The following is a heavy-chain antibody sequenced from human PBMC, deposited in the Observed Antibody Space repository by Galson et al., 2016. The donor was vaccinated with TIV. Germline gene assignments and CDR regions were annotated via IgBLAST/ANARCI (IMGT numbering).Heavy chain of an antibody. V-gene: IGHV3-7*03. CDR3: ARDRVGGLDV. Sequence: GSLRLSCAASGFTFSSFWMSWVRQAPGKGLEWVANIKQDGSEKNYVDSVKGRFIISRDNAKNSLYLQMNSLRAEDTAMYYCARDRVGGLDVWGQGTTVTVSS. D-gene: IGHD3-16*01. CDR1: GFTFSSFW. J-gene: IGHJ6*02. CDR2: IKQDGSEK.